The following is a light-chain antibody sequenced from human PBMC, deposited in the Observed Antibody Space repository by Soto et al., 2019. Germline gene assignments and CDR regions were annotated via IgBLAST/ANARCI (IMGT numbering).Light chain of an antibody. V-gene: IGLV2-14*01. CDR1: SSDVGGHNY. CDR2: EVT. CDR3: SSYTSSTTRAVG. Sequence: QSALTKPASVSGSPGQSITISCTGTSSDVGGHNYVSWYQQHPGTAPKLMIYEVTNRPSGVSNRFSGSKSGNTASLTISGLQAKDEADYYCSSYTSSTTRAVGFGGGTKLTVL. J-gene: IGLJ2*01.